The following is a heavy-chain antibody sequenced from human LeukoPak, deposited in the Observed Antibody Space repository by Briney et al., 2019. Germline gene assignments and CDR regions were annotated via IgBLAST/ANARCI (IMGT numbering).Heavy chain of an antibody. J-gene: IGHJ3*02. V-gene: IGHV3-23*01. CDR1: GFTFSGFA. Sequence: GGSLRLSCAASGFTFSGFAMPWVRQAPGKGVVWVSTNTGSGGSTYYADSVKGRFTISRDNAKNTLYLQMKSLRAEDTAVYYCAKESRDCGGDCSLSPDDAFDIWGQGTMVTVSS. CDR2: NTGSGGST. D-gene: IGHD2-21*02. CDR3: AKESRDCGGDCSLSPDDAFDI.